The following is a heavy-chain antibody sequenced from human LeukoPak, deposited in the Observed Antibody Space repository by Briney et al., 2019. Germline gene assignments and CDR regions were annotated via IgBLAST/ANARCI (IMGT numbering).Heavy chain of an antibody. Sequence: PGGSLRLSCAASRFTFSNYWMSWVRQAPGKGLEWVGNIKKDGSEKYYMDSVKGRFTISRDNAKNSLYLQMNSLRAEDTAVYYCARGRRKLLRPDAFDIWGQGTMVTVSS. CDR3: ARGRRKLLRPDAFDI. CDR1: RFTFSNYW. D-gene: IGHD1-26*01. J-gene: IGHJ3*02. CDR2: IKKDGSEK. V-gene: IGHV3-7*01.